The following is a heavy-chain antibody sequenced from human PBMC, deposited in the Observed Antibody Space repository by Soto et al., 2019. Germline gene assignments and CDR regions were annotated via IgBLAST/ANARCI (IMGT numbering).Heavy chain of an antibody. CDR3: ARLYYDILTGSQTLDY. CDR1: GGSISSYH. V-gene: IGHV4-59*08. J-gene: IGHJ4*02. D-gene: IGHD3-9*01. Sequence: SETLSLTCTVSGGSISSYHRSWIRQPPGKGLEWIGNFYYSGSPDYNPSLKSRVTISVDTSKNQFSLNLSSVTAADTAVYYCARLYYDILTGSQTLDYWGQGTLVTVPQ. CDR2: FYYSGSP.